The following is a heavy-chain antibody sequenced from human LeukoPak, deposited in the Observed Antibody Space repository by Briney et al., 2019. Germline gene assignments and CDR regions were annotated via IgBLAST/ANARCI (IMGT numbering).Heavy chain of an antibody. CDR3: AKYCSSTSCYTRGHSYDPGDYYYMDV. V-gene: IGHV4-59*11. D-gene: IGHD2-2*02. J-gene: IGHJ6*03. CDR1: SGSISSHY. CDR2: IYYSGST. Sequence: SETLSLTCTVSSGSISSHYWSWIRQPPGKGLEWIGYIYYSGSTNYNRSLKSRVTISVDTSKNQFSLKLSSVTAADTAVYYCAKYCSSTSCYTRGHSYDPGDYYYMDVWGKGTTVTVSS.